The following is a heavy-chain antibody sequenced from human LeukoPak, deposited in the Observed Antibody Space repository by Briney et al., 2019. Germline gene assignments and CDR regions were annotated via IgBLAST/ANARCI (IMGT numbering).Heavy chain of an antibody. V-gene: IGHV3-7*01. CDR2: IKPDGSDN. Sequence: PGGSLRLSCAASGFSFRNSWMSWVRQAPGKGLEWVANIKPDGSDNYYVDSVRGRFTISRDNAKNSLYLQMNSLRPDDTAVFYCARDEGDGGLLYWGQGILVTVSS. D-gene: IGHD3-10*01. J-gene: IGHJ4*02. CDR1: GFSFRNSW. CDR3: ARDEGDGGLLY.